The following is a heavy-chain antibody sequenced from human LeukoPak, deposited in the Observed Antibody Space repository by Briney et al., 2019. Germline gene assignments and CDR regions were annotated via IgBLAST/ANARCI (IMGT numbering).Heavy chain of an antibody. D-gene: IGHD3-22*01. J-gene: IGHJ4*02. Sequence: ASVKVSCTASGYTFTGYYMHWVRQAPGQGLEWMGRINPNSGGTNYAQKFQGRVTMTRDTSISTAYMELSRLRSDDTAVYYCARDQTYYYDSSGFPWGQGTLVTVSS. CDR2: INPNSGGT. CDR1: GYTFTGYY. CDR3: ARDQTYYYDSSGFP. V-gene: IGHV1-2*06.